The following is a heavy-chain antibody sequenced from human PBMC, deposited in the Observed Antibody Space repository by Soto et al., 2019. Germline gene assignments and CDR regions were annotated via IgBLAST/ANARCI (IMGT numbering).Heavy chain of an antibody. V-gene: IGHV4-39*01. Sequence: SETLSLTCTVSGGSISSSSYYWDWIRQPPGKGLEWIGSIYYSGTTYYNPSLKSRVTISVDTSKNQFSLKLSSVTAADTAVYYCASEYSSGYDYWGQGTLVTVSS. CDR1: GGSISSSSYY. CDR2: IYYSGTT. CDR3: ASEYSSGYDY. D-gene: IGHD6-19*01. J-gene: IGHJ4*02.